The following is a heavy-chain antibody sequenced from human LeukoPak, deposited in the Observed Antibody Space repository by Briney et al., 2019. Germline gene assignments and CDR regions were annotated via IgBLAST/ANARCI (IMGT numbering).Heavy chain of an antibody. CDR1: GGSISSYY. Sequence: PSETLSLTCTVSGGSISSYYWSWIRQPAGKGLEWIGRIYTSGSTNYNPSLKSRVTMSVDTYKNQFSLKLSSVTAADTAVYYCARGMRVAAAAGGRFFDYWGQGTLVTVSS. D-gene: IGHD6-13*01. CDR3: ARGMRVAAAAGGRFFDY. V-gene: IGHV4-4*07. J-gene: IGHJ4*02. CDR2: IYTSGST.